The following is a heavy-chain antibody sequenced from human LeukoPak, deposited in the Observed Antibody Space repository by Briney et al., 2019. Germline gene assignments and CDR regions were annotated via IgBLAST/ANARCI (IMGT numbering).Heavy chain of an antibody. CDR1: GGSISSYY. D-gene: IGHD5-24*01. V-gene: IGHV4-59*08. Sequence: SETLSLTCTVSGGSISSYYWSWIRQPPGKGLEWIGYIYYSGSTNYNPSLKSRVTISVDTSKNQFSLKLSSVTAADTAVYYCASQVEMATAYDYWGQGTLVTVSS. CDR3: ASQVEMATAYDY. CDR2: IYYSGST. J-gene: IGHJ4*02.